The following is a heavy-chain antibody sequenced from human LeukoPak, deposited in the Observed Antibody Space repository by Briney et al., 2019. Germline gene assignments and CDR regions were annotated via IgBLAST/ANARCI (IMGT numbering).Heavy chain of an antibody. D-gene: IGHD3-9*01. CDR1: GGSISSCY. J-gene: IGHJ4*02. Sequence: SETLSLTCTVSGGSISSCYWSWIRQPAGKGLEWIGRIYTSGSTNYNPSLKSRVTMSVDTSKNQFSLKLSSVTAADTAVYYCARDYDILTGYYWAPFDYWGQGTLVTVSS. V-gene: IGHV4-4*07. CDR2: IYTSGST. CDR3: ARDYDILTGYYWAPFDY.